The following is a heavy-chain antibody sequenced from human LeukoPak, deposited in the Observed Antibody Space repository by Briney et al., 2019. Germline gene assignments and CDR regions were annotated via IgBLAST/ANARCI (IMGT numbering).Heavy chain of an antibody. V-gene: IGHV3-48*01. D-gene: IGHD3-16*02. J-gene: IGHJ4*02. Sequence: PGGSLRLSSAASGFTFSSYSMNWVRQAPGKGLEWISYISSSSSTIYYADSVKGRFTISRDNAKNSLYLQMNSLRAEDTAVYYCARGLAPLFRRLSFDYWGQGTLVTVSS. CDR2: ISSSSSTI. CDR3: ARGLAPLFRRLSFDY. CDR1: GFTFSSYS.